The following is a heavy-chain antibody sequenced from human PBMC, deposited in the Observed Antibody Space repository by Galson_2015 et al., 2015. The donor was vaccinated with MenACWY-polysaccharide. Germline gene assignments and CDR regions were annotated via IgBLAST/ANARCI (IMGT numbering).Heavy chain of an antibody. CDR1: GFVFSSCG. Sequence: SLRLSCAASGFVFSSCGMQWVRQAPGKGLEWVAVVSSDGGTQFYADSVKGRFTISRDNSKNTLYLQINSLRAEDTAVYYCAKESGIPQYGAYFDYWGQGILVTVSS. CDR3: AKESGIPQYGAYFDY. D-gene: IGHD4/OR15-4a*01. V-gene: IGHV3-30*18. J-gene: IGHJ4*02. CDR2: VSSDGGTQ.